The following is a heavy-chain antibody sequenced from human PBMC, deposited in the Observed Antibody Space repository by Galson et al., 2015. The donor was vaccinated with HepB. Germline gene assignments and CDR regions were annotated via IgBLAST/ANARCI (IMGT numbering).Heavy chain of an antibody. CDR3: ARDALYYYDRSGYYY. CDR2: ISGNNGDT. D-gene: IGHD3-22*01. CDR1: GYTFSTYS. V-gene: IGHV1-18*01. Sequence: SVKVSCKASGYTFSTYSINWLRQAPGQGLEWMGRISGNNGDTTYAQKFQGRVTMTAHTSATTAYMELKTLRSDDTAVYYCARDALYYYDRSGYYYWGQGTPVTVSS. J-gene: IGHJ4*02.